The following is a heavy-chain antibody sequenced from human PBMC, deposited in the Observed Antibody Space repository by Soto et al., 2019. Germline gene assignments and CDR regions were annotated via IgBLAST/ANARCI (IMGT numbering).Heavy chain of an antibody. D-gene: IGHD5-18*01. Sequence: SETLSLTCSVSGGSINSYWWSWIRQPAGKGLEWIGRVYSSGTTDYNPSLNSRATLSVETSKNQFSLKLSSVTAADTAVYYCARDIGAYAYGEGYWGQGIQVTVSS. CDR2: VYSSGTT. CDR1: GGSINSYW. CDR3: ARDIGAYAYGEGY. J-gene: IGHJ1*01. V-gene: IGHV4-4*07.